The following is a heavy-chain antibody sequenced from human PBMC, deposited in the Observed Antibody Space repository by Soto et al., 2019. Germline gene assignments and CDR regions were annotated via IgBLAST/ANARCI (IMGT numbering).Heavy chain of an antibody. CDR2: IYYSGST. V-gene: IGHV4-61*01. D-gene: IGHD3-22*01. J-gene: IGHJ4*02. Sequence: KPSETLSLTCTVSGGSVSSGSYYWSWIRLPPGKGLEWIGYIYYSGSTNYNPSLKSRVTISVDTSKNQFSLKLSSVTAADTAVYYCARDKDYYDSSGYFDYWGQGTLVTVSS. CDR1: GGSVSSGSYY. CDR3: ARDKDYYDSSGYFDY.